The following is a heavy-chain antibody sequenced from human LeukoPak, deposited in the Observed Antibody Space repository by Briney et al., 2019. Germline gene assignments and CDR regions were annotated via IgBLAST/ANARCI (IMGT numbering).Heavy chain of an antibody. CDR1: GYTFTGYY. CDR2: INPNSGGT. D-gene: IGHD3-9*01. V-gene: IGHV1-2*02. Sequence: ASVKVSFKASGYTFTGYYMHWVRQAPGQGLEWMGWINPNSGGTNYAQKFQGRVTMTRDTSISTAYMELSRLRSDDTAVYYCARHYDILTGFDYWGQGTLVTVSS. CDR3: ARHYDILTGFDY. J-gene: IGHJ4*02.